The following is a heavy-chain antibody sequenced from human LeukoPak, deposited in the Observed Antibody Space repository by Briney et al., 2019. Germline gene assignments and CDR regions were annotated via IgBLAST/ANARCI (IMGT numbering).Heavy chain of an antibody. CDR1: GFTFSSYA. CDR2: ISYDGSNK. Sequence: GRSLRLSCAASGFTFSSYAMHWVRQAPGKGLEWVAVISYDGSNKYYADSAKGRFTISRDNSKNTLYLQMNSLRAEDTAVYYCARGAYYYDSSGYYVHWGQGTLVTVSS. V-gene: IGHV3-30-3*01. D-gene: IGHD3-22*01. J-gene: IGHJ4*02. CDR3: ARGAYYYDSSGYYVH.